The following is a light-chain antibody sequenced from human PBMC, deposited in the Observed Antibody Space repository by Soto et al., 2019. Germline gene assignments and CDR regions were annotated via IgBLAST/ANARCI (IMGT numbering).Light chain of an antibody. V-gene: IGLV2-14*01. CDR1: SSDVGGCNY. Sequence: QLVLTQPASVSGSPGQSITISCTGTSSDVGGCNYVSWYQQHPGKAPKLIIYDVNNRPSGVSNRFSGSKSGNTASLTISGLRAEDEADYHCSSCTTSSTVVFGGGTKVTVL. J-gene: IGLJ2*01. CDR2: DVN. CDR3: SSCTTSSTVV.